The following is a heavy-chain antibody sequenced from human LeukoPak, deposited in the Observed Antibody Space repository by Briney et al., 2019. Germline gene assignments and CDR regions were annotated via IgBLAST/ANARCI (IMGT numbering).Heavy chain of an antibody. CDR1: GYTFTGYF. J-gene: IGHJ4*02. V-gene: IGHV1-2*02. CDR3: ASSIVYCSSTSCYFN. Sequence: ASVKVSCKASGYTFTGYFMHWVRQAPGKGLEWMGWINPNNGGTNYAQKFQGRVTMTRDTSISTAYMELSRLRSDDTAVYYCASSIVYCSSTSCYFNWGQGTLVTVSS. CDR2: INPNNGGT. D-gene: IGHD2-2*01.